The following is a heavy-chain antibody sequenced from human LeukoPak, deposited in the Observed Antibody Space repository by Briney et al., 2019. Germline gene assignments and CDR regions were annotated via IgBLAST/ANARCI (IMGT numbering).Heavy chain of an antibody. J-gene: IGHJ6*03. Sequence: SETLSLTCTVSVGSISRYYWSWIRQPPGKGLEWIGYIYYHGRTSYNHAHKSRVPISVDTSKNQFSLKLSSVTAAVTAVYYCARAISVSAYGSGKYYYYYYMVVWGKGTTVTISS. CDR2: IYYHGRT. D-gene: IGHD3-10*01. V-gene: IGHV4-59*01. CDR1: VGSISRYY. CDR3: ARAISVSAYGSGKYYYYYYMVV.